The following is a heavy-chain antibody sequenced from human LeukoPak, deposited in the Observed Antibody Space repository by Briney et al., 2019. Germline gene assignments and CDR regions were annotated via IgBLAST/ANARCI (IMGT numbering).Heavy chain of an antibody. Sequence: SETLSLTCTVSGGSISSYYWSWIRQPPGKGLEWIVYIYYSGSTNYNPSLKSRVTISVDTSKNHLSLNLTSVTAADTAVYYCSRENGAFSPFGYWGQGTLVTVPS. CDR3: SRENGAFSPFGY. J-gene: IGHJ4*02. CDR1: GGSISSYY. V-gene: IGHV4-59*12. D-gene: IGHD2-8*01. CDR2: IYYSGST.